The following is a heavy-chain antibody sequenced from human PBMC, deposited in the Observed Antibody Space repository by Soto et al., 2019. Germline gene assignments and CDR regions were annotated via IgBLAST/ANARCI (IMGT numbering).Heavy chain of an antibody. Sequence: GGSLRLSCAASGFTVSSNYMSWVRQAPGKGLEWVSVIYSGGSTYYADSVKGRFTISRDNSKNTLYLQMNSLRAEDTAVYYCAREGKAARYYYYMDVWGKGTTVTVS. CDR1: GFTVSSNY. V-gene: IGHV3-66*01. J-gene: IGHJ6*03. CDR3: AREGKAARYYYYMDV. CDR2: IYSGGST. D-gene: IGHD6-6*01.